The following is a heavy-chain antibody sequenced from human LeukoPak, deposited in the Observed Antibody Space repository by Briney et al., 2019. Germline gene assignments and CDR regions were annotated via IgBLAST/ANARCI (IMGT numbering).Heavy chain of an antibody. J-gene: IGHJ6*03. V-gene: IGHV4-59*01. CDR3: AREGTDQYYYYCMDV. Sequence: SETLSLTCTVSGGSISSYYWSWIRQSPGKGLEWIGYIYYSGSTNYNPSLKSRVTISVDTSKNQFSLRLSSVTAADTAVYYCAREGTDQYYYYCMDVWGKGTTVTVSS. CDR1: GGSISSYY. D-gene: IGHD3-10*01. CDR2: IYYSGST.